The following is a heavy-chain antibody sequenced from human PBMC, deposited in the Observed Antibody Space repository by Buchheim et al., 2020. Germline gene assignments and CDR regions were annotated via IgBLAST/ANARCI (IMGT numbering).Heavy chain of an antibody. D-gene: IGHD6-13*01. J-gene: IGHJ6*03. CDR2: INHSGST. CDR3: ARVVGYSSSWYYYYYMDV. Sequence: QVQLQESGPGLVKPSETLSLTCAVYGGSFSGYYWSWIRQPPGKGLEWIGEINHSGSTNYNPSLKSRVTISVDTSKNQFSLKLSSVTAADTAVYYCARVVGYSSSWYYYYYMDVWGKGTT. CDR1: GGSFSGYY. V-gene: IGHV4-34*01.